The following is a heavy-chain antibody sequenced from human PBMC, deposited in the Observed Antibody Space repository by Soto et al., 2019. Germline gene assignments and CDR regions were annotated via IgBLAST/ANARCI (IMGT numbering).Heavy chain of an antibody. CDR3: ARGRALPFHCSGGSCHSRRVPPDY. J-gene: IGHJ4*02. D-gene: IGHD2-15*01. Sequence: PSETLSLTCAVYGGSFSGYYWSWIRQPPGKGLEWIGEINHSGSTNYNPSLKSRVTISVDTSKNQFSLKLSSVTAADTAVYYCARGRALPFHCSGGSCHSRRVPPDYWGQGTLVPVSS. CDR2: INHSGST. V-gene: IGHV4-34*01. CDR1: GGSFSGYY.